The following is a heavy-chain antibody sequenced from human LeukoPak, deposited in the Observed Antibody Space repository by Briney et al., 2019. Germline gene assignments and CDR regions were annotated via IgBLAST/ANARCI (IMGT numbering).Heavy chain of an antibody. Sequence: SETLSLTCAVYGGSFSGYYWSWVRQPPGKGLEWSGEINHSGSTNYNPSLKSRVTISVDTSKNQFSLKLSSVTAADTAVYYCARTFSVDNWFDPWGQGTLVTVSS. J-gene: IGHJ5*02. D-gene: IGHD3-3*02. CDR1: GGSFSGYY. V-gene: IGHV4-34*01. CDR3: ARTFSVDNWFDP. CDR2: INHSGST.